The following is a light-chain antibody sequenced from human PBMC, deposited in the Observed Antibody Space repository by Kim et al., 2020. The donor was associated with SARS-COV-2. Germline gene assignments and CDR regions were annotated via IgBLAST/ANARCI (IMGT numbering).Light chain of an antibody. CDR1: SSDVGGYNY. CDR3: SSYTISFTVV. Sequence: GQSITISCTGTSSDVGGYNYVSWYQQHPGKAPKLMIYDVSNRPSGVSNRFSGSKSGNTASLTISGLQAEDEADYYCSSYTISFTVVFGGGTQLTVL. J-gene: IGLJ2*01. CDR2: DVS. V-gene: IGLV2-14*03.